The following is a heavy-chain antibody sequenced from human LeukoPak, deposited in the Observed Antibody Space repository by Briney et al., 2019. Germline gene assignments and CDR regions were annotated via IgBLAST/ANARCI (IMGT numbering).Heavy chain of an antibody. Sequence: ASVKVSCKASGYTFTSYAMNWVRQAPGQGHEWMGWINTNTGNPTYAQGFTGRFVFSLDTSVSTAYLQISSLKAEDTAMYYCARGYSGYESLKRGFDPWGQGTRVTVSS. CDR3: ARGYSGYESLKRGFDP. J-gene: IGHJ5*02. CDR1: GYTFTSYA. CDR2: INTNTGNP. D-gene: IGHD5-12*01. V-gene: IGHV7-4-1*02.